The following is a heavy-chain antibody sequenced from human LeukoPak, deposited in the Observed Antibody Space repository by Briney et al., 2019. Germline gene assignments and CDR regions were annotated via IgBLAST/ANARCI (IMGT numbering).Heavy chain of an antibody. V-gene: IGHV3-48*02. CDR1: GFTLSSYS. CDR3: TRRFDS. Sequence: GGSLRLSCVASGFTLSSYSMNWVRRPQGKGLEWVSYISDTGSTIAYADSVKGRFTMSRDEAKNSLHLQMNSLRDEDTAVYYCTRRFDSWGQGVLVTVSS. CDR2: ISDTGSTI. J-gene: IGHJ4*02.